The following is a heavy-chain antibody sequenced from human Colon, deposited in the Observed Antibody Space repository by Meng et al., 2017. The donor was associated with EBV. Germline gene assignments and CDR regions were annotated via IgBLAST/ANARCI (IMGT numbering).Heavy chain of an antibody. Sequence: LQLHESRSGLVKPSQTLSLTCAVSGSSISSGGYSWSWIRQPPGKGLEWLGNIYHSGSTYYNPSLKSRVTISVDRSKNVFSLKLTSVTAADTAVYYCARASVDMVYFDSWGQGILVTVSS. CDR1: GSSISSGGYS. J-gene: IGHJ4*02. V-gene: IGHV4-30-2*01. D-gene: IGHD5-12*01. CDR2: IYHSGST. CDR3: ARASVDMVYFDS.